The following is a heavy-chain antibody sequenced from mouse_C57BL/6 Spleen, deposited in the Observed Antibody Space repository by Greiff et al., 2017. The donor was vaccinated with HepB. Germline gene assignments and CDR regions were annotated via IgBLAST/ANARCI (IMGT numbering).Heavy chain of an antibody. D-gene: IGHD5-1-1*01. CDR3: AKYLAGNRAMDY. Sequence: QVQLKQSGPELVKPGASVKISCKASGYAFSSSWMNWVKQRPGKGLEWIGRIYPGDGDTNYNGKFKGKATLTADKSSSTAYMQLSSLTSEDTAVYFGAKYLAGNRAMDYWGQGTSVTVSS. V-gene: IGHV1-82*01. CDR2: IYPGDGDT. CDR1: GYAFSSSW. J-gene: IGHJ4*01.